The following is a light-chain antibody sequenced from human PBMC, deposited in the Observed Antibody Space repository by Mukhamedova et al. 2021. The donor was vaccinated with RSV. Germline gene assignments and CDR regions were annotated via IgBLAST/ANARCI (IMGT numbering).Light chain of an antibody. J-gene: IGLJ2*01. CDR1: GISVGSYR. Sequence: GISVGSYRIYWYQQKPGSPPRYLLNYYSDSDKHQGSGVPSRFSGSKSGNTASLTISGPQAEDEADYYCSSYTSSNNVFGGGTKLTV. CDR2: YYSDSDK. V-gene: IGLV5-48*02. CDR3: SSYTSSNNV.